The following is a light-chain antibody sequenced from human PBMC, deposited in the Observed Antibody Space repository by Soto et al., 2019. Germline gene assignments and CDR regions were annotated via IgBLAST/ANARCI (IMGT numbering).Light chain of an antibody. CDR3: QCYDSSNKDVV. J-gene: IGLJ2*01. CDR1: SGNIASNY. V-gene: IGLV6-57*03. CDR2: EDN. Sequence: NFMLTQPHSVSESPGKTVTISCTRSSGNIASNYVQWYQQRPGSAPTTVIYEDNEKPPGVPDRFSGSIDSSSNSASLTITGLKTEDEADYYCQCYDSSNKDVVFGGGTKLTVL.